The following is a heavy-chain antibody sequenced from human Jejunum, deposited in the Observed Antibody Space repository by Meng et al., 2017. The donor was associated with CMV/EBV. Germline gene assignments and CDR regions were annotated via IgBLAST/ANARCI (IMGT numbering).Heavy chain of an antibody. CDR2: IYTSGGT. Sequence: QVQLTVSGQGLGKPPDTLFLISTFSSASISNYYWSWIRQPAGKGLEWIGRIYTSGGTNYNPSLKSRVTMSVDTSKNQVSLKLTSVTAADTAVYYCASDILTGSGYWGQGNLVTVSS. CDR1: SASISNYY. D-gene: IGHD3-9*01. CDR3: ASDILTGSGY. V-gene: IGHV4-4*07. J-gene: IGHJ4*02.